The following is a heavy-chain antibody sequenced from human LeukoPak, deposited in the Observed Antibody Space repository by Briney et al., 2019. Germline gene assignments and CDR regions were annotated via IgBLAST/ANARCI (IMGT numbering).Heavy chain of an antibody. D-gene: IGHD3-10*01. V-gene: IGHV3-11*01. CDR1: GFTIRYYY. CDR3: ARATPGTPQF. J-gene: IGHJ4*02. CDR2: ISHDDETI. Sequence: PGGSLRLSCAVSGFTIRYYYMSWIHQAPGKGLEWVAYISHDDETIYYADSVKGRFTVSRDNAKDSLFLQMNSLRVEDTAVYFCARATPGTPQFWGQGVLVTVSA.